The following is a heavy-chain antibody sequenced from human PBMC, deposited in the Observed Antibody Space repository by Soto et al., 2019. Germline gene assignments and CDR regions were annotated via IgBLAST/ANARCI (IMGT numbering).Heavy chain of an antibody. CDR2: IIPIFGTA. Sequence: GASVKVSCKASGGNFSSYAISWVRQAPGQGLEWMGGIIPIFGTANYAQKFQGRVTITADESTSTAYMELSSLRSEDTAVYYCARNQQSLWFGEPKLNYYYGMDVWGQGTTVTVSS. CDR3: ARNQQSLWFGEPKLNYYYGMDV. J-gene: IGHJ6*02. CDR1: GGNFSSYA. D-gene: IGHD3-10*01. V-gene: IGHV1-69*13.